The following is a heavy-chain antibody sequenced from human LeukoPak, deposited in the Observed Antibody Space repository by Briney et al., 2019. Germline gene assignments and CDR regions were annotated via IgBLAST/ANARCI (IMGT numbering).Heavy chain of an antibody. CDR3: ARRGDHFYYYGMDV. V-gene: IGHV3-21*01. D-gene: IGHD3-16*01. CDR1: GFTFSSYS. Sequence: GGSLRLSCAASGFTFSSYSMNWVRQAPGKGLEWVSSISSSSSCIYYADSVKGRFTISRDNAKNSLYLQMNSLRAEDTAVYYCARRGDHFYYYGMDVWGQGTTVTVSS. CDR2: ISSSSSCI. J-gene: IGHJ6*02.